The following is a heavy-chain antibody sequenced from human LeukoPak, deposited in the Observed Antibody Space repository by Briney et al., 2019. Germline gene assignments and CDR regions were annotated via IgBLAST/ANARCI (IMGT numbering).Heavy chain of an antibody. CDR2: INPNSGGT. CDR3: ARGCFVEMATIIPFDY. CDR1: GYTFTGYY. D-gene: IGHD5-24*01. V-gene: IGHV1-2*02. Sequence: GASVKVSCKASGYTFTGYYMHWVRQAPGQGLEWMGWINPNSGGTNYAQKFQGRVTMTRDTSISTAYMELSRLRSDDTAVYYCARGCFVEMATIIPFDYWGQGTLVTVSS. J-gene: IGHJ4*02.